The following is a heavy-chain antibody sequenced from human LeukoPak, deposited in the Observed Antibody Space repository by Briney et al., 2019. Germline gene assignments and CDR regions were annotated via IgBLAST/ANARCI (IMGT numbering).Heavy chain of an antibody. Sequence: GGSLTLSCAASGFTVSNNYMRWVRQAPGKGLEWVSLIYSGGSTHYADSVKGRFIISRDNSKNTLYLQMNSLRAGDTAVYYCARAAYSSTWYSRYFDLWGRGTLVTVSS. V-gene: IGHV3-66*01. D-gene: IGHD6-13*01. CDR1: GFTVSNNY. CDR2: IYSGGST. J-gene: IGHJ2*01. CDR3: ARAAYSSTWYSRYFDL.